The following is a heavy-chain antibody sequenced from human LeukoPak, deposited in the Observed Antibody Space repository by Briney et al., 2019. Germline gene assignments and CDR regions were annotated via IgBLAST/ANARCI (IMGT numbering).Heavy chain of an antibody. CDR2: INHSGST. Sequence: SETLSLTCAVYGGSFSGYYWSWIRQPPGKGLEWIGEINHSGSTNYNPSLKSRVTISVDTPKNQFSLKLSSVTAADTAVYYCARGRRVRGPLDYWGQGTLVTVSS. J-gene: IGHJ4*02. CDR3: ARGRRVRGPLDY. CDR1: GGSFSGYY. V-gene: IGHV4-34*01. D-gene: IGHD3-10*01.